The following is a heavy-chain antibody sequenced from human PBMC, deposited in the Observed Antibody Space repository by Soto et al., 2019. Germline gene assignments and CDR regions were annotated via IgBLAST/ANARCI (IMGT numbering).Heavy chain of an antibody. CDR1: WDIFSINIAC. CDR2: TYFRSKWYT. J-gene: IGHJ4*02. CDR3: GREYMDGWVDF. V-gene: IGHV6-1*01. Sequence: SQPLXLTCAISWDIFSINIACFNFLRQSPSRGLEWLGRTYFRSKWYTDYAVSVKSRITIKPDTSKKQFSLQLSSVTPEDKAVYYCGREYMDGWVDFWGQGALVTVSS. D-gene: IGHD1-1*01.